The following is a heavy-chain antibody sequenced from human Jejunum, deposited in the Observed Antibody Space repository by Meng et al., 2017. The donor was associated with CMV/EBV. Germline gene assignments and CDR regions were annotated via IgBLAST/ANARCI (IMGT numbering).Heavy chain of an antibody. J-gene: IGHJ4*02. V-gene: IGHV1-46*01. Sequence: SCKASAYIVTAYHIHWVRQAPGQGLEWMGIIKSDGESNIYAQKFEDRVTMTRDMSASTVYMDLTSLRSEDTAVYYCARELPHTYYFASWGQGTPVTVSS. CDR1: AYIVTAYH. CDR2: IKSDGESN. D-gene: IGHD1-26*01. CDR3: ARELPHTYYFAS.